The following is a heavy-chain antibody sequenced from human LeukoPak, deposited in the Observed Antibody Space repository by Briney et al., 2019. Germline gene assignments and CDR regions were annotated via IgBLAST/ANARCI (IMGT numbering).Heavy chain of an antibody. Sequence: ASVKVSCKASGYTFTGYYMHWVRQAPGQGLEWMGWINPNSGGTKYAQKFQGRVTMTRDTSISTGYMELSRLRSDDTAVYYCARDKLERASNWFDPWGQGTLSPSP. CDR1: GYTFTGYY. CDR3: ARDKLERASNWFDP. D-gene: IGHD1-1*01. J-gene: IGHJ5*02. CDR2: INPNSGGT. V-gene: IGHV1-2*02.